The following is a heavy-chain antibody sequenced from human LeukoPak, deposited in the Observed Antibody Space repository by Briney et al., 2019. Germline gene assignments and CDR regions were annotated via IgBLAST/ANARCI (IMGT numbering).Heavy chain of an antibody. CDR3: ARVAGDGYSVISYFDY. D-gene: IGHD5-24*01. CDR2: INPNSGGT. V-gene: IGHV1-2*02. J-gene: IGHJ4*02. Sequence: ASVKVSCKASGYTFTGYYMRWVRQAPGQGLEWMGWINPNSGGTNYAQKFQGRVTMTRDTSIRTAYMELSRLRSDDTAVYYCARVAGDGYSVISYFDYWGQGTLVTVSS. CDR1: GYTFTGYY.